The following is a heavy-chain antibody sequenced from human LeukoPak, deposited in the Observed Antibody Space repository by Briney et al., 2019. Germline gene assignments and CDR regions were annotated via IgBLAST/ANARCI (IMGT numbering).Heavy chain of an antibody. J-gene: IGHJ4*02. CDR2: IYYSGST. CDR1: GGSISGYH. D-gene: IGHD4-17*01. CDR3: ARYGDYSVKD. Sequence: SETLSLTCTVSGGSISGYHWTWIRQPPGKGLEWIGYIYYSGSTNYNPSLKSRVTISVDTSKNQFSLKLSSVTAADTAVYYCARYGDYSVKDWGQGTLVTVSS. V-gene: IGHV4-59*08.